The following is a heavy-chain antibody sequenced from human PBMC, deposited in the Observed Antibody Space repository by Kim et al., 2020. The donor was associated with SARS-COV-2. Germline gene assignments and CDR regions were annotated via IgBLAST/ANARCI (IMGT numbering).Heavy chain of an antibody. J-gene: IGHJ4*02. Sequence: YYSGTTNSSPSLKSRVTISVDTSRNQFSLKLRSVTATDTAVYYCARTVATNDDWGQGTLVTVSS. D-gene: IGHD6-19*01. V-gene: IGHV4-39*01. CDR2: YYSGTT. CDR3: ARTVATNDD.